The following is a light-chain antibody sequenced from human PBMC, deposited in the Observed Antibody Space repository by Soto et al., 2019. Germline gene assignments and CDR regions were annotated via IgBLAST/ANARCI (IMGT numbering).Light chain of an antibody. CDR3: QQSYSVPLS. J-gene: IGKJ4*01. CDR2: AAS. CDR1: QSISNF. Sequence: DFQMTQSPSSLSASVGDRVTITYRASQSISNFLNWYQQKPGKAPKLLIYAASSLQSGVPSRFSGSGSGTDFTLTISSLQPEDFATYYCQQSYSVPLSFGGGTKVEI. V-gene: IGKV1-39*01.